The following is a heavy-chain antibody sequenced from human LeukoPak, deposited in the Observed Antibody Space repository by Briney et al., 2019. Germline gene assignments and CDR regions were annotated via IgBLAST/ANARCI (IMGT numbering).Heavy chain of an antibody. J-gene: IGHJ5*02. V-gene: IGHV4-30-4*01. CDR3: ARALVVPAAPNTFDP. Sequence: SQTLSLTCTVSGGSISSGDYYWSWIRQPPGKGLEWIGYIYYSGSTYYSPSLKSRVTISVDTSKNQFSLKLSSVTAADMAVYYCARALVVPAAPNTFDPWGQGTLVTVSS. CDR1: GGSISSGDYY. CDR2: IYYSGST. D-gene: IGHD2-2*01.